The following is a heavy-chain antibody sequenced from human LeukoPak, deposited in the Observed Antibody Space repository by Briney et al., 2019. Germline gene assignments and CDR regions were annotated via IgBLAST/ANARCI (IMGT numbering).Heavy chain of an antibody. CDR1: GFTFTSSA. J-gene: IGHJ4*02. D-gene: IGHD3-22*01. CDR2: IVVGSGNT. Sequence: GTSVKVSCKASGFTFTSSAMQWVRQARGQRLEWIGWIVVGSGNTNYAQKFQERVTITRDMSTSTAYMELSSLRSEDTAVYYRAAVRDYYDSSGYSNLGFDYWGQGTLVTVSS. CDR3: AAVRDYYDSSGYSNLGFDY. V-gene: IGHV1-58*02.